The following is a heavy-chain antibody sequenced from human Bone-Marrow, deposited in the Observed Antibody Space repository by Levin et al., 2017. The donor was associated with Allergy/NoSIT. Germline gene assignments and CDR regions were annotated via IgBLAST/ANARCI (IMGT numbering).Heavy chain of an antibody. J-gene: IGHJ6*02. CDR3: AKDPLIAAVGTIGSLGMDV. CDR2: ISYDGSNK. D-gene: IGHD6-13*01. Sequence: GESLKISCAASGFTFSSYGMHWVRQAPGKGLEWVAVISYDGSNKYYADSVKGRFTISRDNSKNTLYLQMNSLRAEDTAVYYCAKDPLIAAVGTIGSLGMDVWGQGTTVTVSS. CDR1: GFTFSSYG. V-gene: IGHV3-30*18.